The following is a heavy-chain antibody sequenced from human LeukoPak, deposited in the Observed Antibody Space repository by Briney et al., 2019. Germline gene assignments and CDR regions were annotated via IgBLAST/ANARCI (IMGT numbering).Heavy chain of an antibody. CDR1: GGSISSYY. D-gene: IGHD2-2*01. Sequence: PSETLSLTCTVSGGSISSYYWSWRRQPAGNGLEWIGRIYTSGSTNYNPSLKSRVTMSVDTSKNQFSLKLSSVTAADTAVYYCARGQAGVVPADQSWFDPWGQGTLVTVSS. CDR3: ARGQAGVVPADQSWFDP. J-gene: IGHJ5*02. CDR2: IYTSGST. V-gene: IGHV4-4*07.